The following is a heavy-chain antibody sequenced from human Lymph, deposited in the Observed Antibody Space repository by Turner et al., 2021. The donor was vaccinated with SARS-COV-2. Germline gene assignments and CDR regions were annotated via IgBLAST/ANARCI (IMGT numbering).Heavy chain of an antibody. J-gene: IGHJ2*01. CDR3: ARVRSAAGFWCFDL. D-gene: IGHD6-13*01. CDR1: GGSISSGGYY. V-gene: IGHV4-31*03. Sequence: QVQLQESGPGLVNPSQTLSLTCTVSGGSISSGGYYWSWIRQHPGKGLEWIGYIYYSGSTYYNPSLKSRVTISVDTSKNQFSLKLSSVTAADTAVYYCARVRSAAGFWCFDLWGRGTLVTVSS. CDR2: IYYSGST.